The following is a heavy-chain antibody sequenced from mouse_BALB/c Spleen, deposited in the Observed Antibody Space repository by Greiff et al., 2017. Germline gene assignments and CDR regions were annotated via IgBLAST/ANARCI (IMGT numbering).Heavy chain of an antibody. CDR3: TCRSYDYFDY. CDR1: GYTFTSYW. CDR2: IYPGNSDT. J-gene: IGHJ2*01. V-gene: IGHV1-5*01. Sequence: EVQLQQSGTVLARPGASVKMSCKASGYTFTSYWMPWVKQRPGQGLEWIGAIYPGNSDTSYHQKFKGKAKLTAVTSTSSAYMELSSLTNADSAVYCGTCRSYDYFDYGGQGTTLTVSS. D-gene: IGHD1-1*01.